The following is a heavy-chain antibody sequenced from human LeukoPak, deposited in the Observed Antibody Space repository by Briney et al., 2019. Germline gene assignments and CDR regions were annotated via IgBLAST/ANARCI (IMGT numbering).Heavy chain of an antibody. J-gene: IGHJ5*02. CDR3: ARGGDCSSTSCYTFWFDP. CDR1: GGSFSGYY. CDR2: INHSGST. D-gene: IGHD2-2*02. Sequence: SETLSLTCAVYGGSFSGYYWSWIRQPPGKGLEWIGEINHSGSTNYNPSLKSRVTISVDTSKNQFSLKLSSVTAADTAVYYCARGGDCSSTSCYTFWFDPWGRGTLVTVSS. V-gene: IGHV4-34*01.